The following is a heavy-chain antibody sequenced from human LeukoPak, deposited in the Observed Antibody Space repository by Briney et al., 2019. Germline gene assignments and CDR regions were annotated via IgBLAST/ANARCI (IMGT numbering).Heavy chain of an antibody. V-gene: IGHV4-61*01. CDR3: ARDYYDDYYYGMDV. J-gene: IGHJ6*02. D-gene: IGHD3-22*01. Sequence: SETLSLTCTVSGGSVSSGSYYWSWIRQPPGKGLEWIGYIYYSGSTNYNPSLKSRVTISVDTSKNQFSLKLSSVTAADTAVYYCARDYYDDYYYGMDVWGQGTTVTVSS. CDR1: GGSVSSGSYY. CDR2: IYYSGST.